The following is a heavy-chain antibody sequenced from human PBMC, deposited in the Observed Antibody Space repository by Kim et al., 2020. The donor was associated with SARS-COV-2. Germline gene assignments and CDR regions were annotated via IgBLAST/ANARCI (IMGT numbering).Heavy chain of an antibody. V-gene: IGHV1-46*01. CDR2: RI. CDR3: ARDRPHNWFDP. J-gene: IGHJ5*02. Sequence: RINTAQELQGRLTMTMDTSTTTVYMELSGLRSEDTAIYYCARDRPHNWFDPWGQGTLVTVSS.